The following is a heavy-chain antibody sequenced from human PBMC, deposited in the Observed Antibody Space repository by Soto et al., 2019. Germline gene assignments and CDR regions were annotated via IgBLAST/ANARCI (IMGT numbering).Heavy chain of an antibody. CDR3: ARQSRYGSGSYYRILIFDY. CDR2: IYYSGST. D-gene: IGHD3-10*01. J-gene: IGHJ4*02. Sequence: SETLSLTCTASGGSISSSSYYWGWIRQPPGKGLEWIGSIYYSGSTYYNPSLKSRVTISVDTSKNQFSLKLSSVTAADTAVYYCARQSRYGSGSYYRILIFDYWGQGTLVTVSS. V-gene: IGHV4-39*01. CDR1: GGSISSSSYY.